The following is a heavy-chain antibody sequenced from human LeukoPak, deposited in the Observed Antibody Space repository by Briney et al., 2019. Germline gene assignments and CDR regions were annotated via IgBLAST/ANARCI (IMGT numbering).Heavy chain of an antibody. V-gene: IGHV1-2*06. CDR2: INPNSGGT. CDR3: ARDYSSGWYVGVC. CDR1: GYTFTGYY. J-gene: IGHJ4*02. D-gene: IGHD6-19*01. Sequence: ASVKVSCKASGYTFTGYYMHWVRQAPGQGLEWMGRINPNSGGTNYAQKFQGRVTMTRDTSISTAYMELSRLRSDDTAVYYCARDYSSGWYVGVCWGQGTLVTVSS.